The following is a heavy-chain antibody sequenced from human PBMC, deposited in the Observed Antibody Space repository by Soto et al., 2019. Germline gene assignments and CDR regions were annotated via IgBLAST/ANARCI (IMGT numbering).Heavy chain of an antibody. CDR3: ASGDSSGPEYFQH. V-gene: IGHV3-23*01. CDR1: GFTFSSYA. J-gene: IGHJ1*01. CDR2: ISGSGGST. Sequence: GGSLRLSCAASGFTFSSYAMSWVRQAPGKGLEWVSAISGSGGSTYYADSVKGRFTISRDNSKNTLYLQMNSLRAEDTAVYYCASGDSSGPEYFQHWGQGTLVTVSS. D-gene: IGHD6-19*01.